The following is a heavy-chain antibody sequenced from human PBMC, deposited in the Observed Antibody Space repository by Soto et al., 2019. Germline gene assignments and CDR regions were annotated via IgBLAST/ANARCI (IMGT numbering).Heavy chain of an antibody. D-gene: IGHD1-7*01. CDR2: IKSKTDGGTT. CDR1: GLTFSNAW. V-gene: IGHV3-15*07. J-gene: IGHJ6*04. Sequence: GGSLRLSCAASGLTFSNAWMNWVRQARGKGRQWVGSIKSKTDGGTTDAAAPVKGKSTNSTTDSTTTLYRQMNSMKTEDTAVYYCTKDPKLELGYYGMDVWGKGTAVTVSS. CDR3: TKDPKLELGYYGMDV.